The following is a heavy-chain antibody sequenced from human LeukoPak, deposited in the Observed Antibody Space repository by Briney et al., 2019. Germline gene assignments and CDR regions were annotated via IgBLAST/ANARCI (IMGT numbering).Heavy chain of an antibody. Sequence: PGGSLRLSCAASGFTFSSYAMHWVRQAPGKGLEWVAVISYDGSNKYYADSVKGRFTISRDNSKNTLYLQMNSLRAGDTAIYYCAKSGSSRFDPWGQGTLVTVSS. D-gene: IGHD6-6*01. J-gene: IGHJ5*02. CDR2: ISYDGSNK. CDR1: GFTFSSYA. V-gene: IGHV3-30-3*02. CDR3: AKSGSSRFDP.